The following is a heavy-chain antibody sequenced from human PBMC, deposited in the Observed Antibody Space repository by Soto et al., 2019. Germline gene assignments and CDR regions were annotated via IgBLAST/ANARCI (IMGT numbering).Heavy chain of an antibody. Sequence: QVQQVQSGAEVKKPGASVKVSCKASGYTFTSYGMSWVRQAPGQGLEWMGWISTYNGNTKYAQKPQGRVTMTTDTSTSTAYMELRSLRSDDTAVFYCAREMVRGVGSDYWGQGTLVTVSS. V-gene: IGHV1-18*01. J-gene: IGHJ4*02. CDR3: AREMVRGVGSDY. CDR2: ISTYNGNT. D-gene: IGHD3-10*01. CDR1: GYTFTSYG.